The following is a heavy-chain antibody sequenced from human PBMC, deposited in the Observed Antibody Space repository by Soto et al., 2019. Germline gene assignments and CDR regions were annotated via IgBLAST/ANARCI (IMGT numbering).Heavy chain of an antibody. Sequence: SETLSLTCTVSGGSISSYYWSWIRQPAGKGLEWIGRTYTSGSTNYNPSLQGRVTMTTDTSTSTAYMELRSLRSDDTAVYYCARDDRGKGNYYYGMDVWGQGTTVTVSS. CDR2: TYTSGST. CDR3: ARDDRGKGNYYYGMDV. CDR1: GGSISSYY. D-gene: IGHD3-10*01. J-gene: IGHJ6*02. V-gene: IGHV4-4*07.